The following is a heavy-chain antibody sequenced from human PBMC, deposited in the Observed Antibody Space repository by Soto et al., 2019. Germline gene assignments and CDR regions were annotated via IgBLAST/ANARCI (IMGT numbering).Heavy chain of an antibody. CDR2: INHSGST. Sequence: QVQLQQWGAGLLKPSETLSLTCAVYGGSFSGYYWSWIRQPPGKGLEWIGEINHSGSTNYNPSLKIRVTRSVDTSKSQFSLKLSSVTAADTAVYYWARGGRLMVRGVMRGFDPWGQGTLVTVSS. D-gene: IGHD3-10*01. V-gene: IGHV4-34*01. CDR1: GGSFSGYY. J-gene: IGHJ5*02. CDR3: ARGGRLMVRGVMRGFDP.